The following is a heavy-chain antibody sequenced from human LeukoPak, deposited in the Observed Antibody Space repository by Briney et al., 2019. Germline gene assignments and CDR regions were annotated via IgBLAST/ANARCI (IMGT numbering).Heavy chain of an antibody. D-gene: IGHD3/OR15-3a*01. V-gene: IGHV3-11*06. CDR3: ATDKKGLFDI. CDR1: TGTFSESY. J-gene: IGHJ3*02. CDR2: ISGGSSYK. Sequence: GGSLRLSCTASTGTFSESYVSWIRQAPGRGLEWVSSISGGSSYKNYADSVQGRFTISRDNAKNSLYLLLSSLRAEDTAIYYCATDKKGLFDIWGQGTKVTVSS.